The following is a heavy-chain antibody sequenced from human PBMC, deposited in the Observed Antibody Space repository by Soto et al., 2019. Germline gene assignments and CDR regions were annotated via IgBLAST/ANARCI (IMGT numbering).Heavy chain of an antibody. CDR3: AKGPHSSGWHHFDY. D-gene: IGHD6-19*01. Sequence: WGSLRLSCAASGFTSSTYAMSWVRQAPGKGLEWVSTFRGGNTYYADSVKGRFTISRDNSKNTLYLQMTSLSAEDTAVYYCAKGPHSSGWHHFDYWGQASLVTVSS. V-gene: IGHV3-23*01. CDR2: FRGGNT. J-gene: IGHJ4*02. CDR1: GFTSSTYA.